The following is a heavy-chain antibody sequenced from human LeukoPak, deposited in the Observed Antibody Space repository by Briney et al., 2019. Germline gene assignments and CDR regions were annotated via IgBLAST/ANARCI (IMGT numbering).Heavy chain of an antibody. V-gene: IGHV1-18*01. D-gene: IGHD3-22*01. CDR3: ARAPPPVYYDSSGEYYYYYYYMDV. Sequence: ASVKVSCKASGYTFTSYGISWVRQAPGQGLEWMGWISAYNGNTNYAQKLQGRVTMTTDTSTSTAYMELRSLRSDDTAVYYCARAPPPVYYDSSGEYYYYYYYMDVWGKGTTVTISS. J-gene: IGHJ6*03. CDR1: GYTFTSYG. CDR2: ISAYNGNT.